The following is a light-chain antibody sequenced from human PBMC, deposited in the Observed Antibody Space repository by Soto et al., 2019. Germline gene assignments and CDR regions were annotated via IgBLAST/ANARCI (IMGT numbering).Light chain of an antibody. CDR2: WAS. CDR3: QQYYSTPWT. CDR1: QSVLYSSNNKNY. V-gene: IGKV4-1*01. Sequence: DIVMTQSPDSLAVSLGERATINCKSSQSVLYSSNNKNYLAWYQQKPGPPPNLLIYWASTRESGVPDRFSGSGSGTDFTLTISSLQAEDVAVYYCQQYYSTPWTFGQGTKVEIK. J-gene: IGKJ1*01.